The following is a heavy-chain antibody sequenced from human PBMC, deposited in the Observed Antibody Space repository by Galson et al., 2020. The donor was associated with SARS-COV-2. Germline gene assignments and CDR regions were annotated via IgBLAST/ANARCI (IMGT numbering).Heavy chain of an antibody. Sequence: ASVKVSCKASGYTFTGYYMHWVRQAPGQGLEWMGRINPNSGGTNYAQKFQGRVTMTRDTSISTAYMELSRLRSDDTAVYYCARDRYILTGYYNVFDYWGQGTLLTVSS. J-gene: IGHJ4*02. CDR2: INPNSGGT. CDR1: GYTFTGYY. D-gene: IGHD3-9*01. V-gene: IGHV1-2*06. CDR3: ARDRYILTGYYNVFDY.